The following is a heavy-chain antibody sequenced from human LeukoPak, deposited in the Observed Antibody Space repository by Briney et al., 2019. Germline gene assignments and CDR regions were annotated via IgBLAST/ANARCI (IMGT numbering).Heavy chain of an antibody. CDR2: ISGSGGST. Sequence: PGGSLRLSCAASGFTFSSYAMSWVRQAPGKGLEWVSAISGSGGSTYYADSVKGRFTISRDNSKNTLYLQMNSLRAEGTAVYYCAAMVPYYYGMDVWGQGTTVTVSS. J-gene: IGHJ6*02. CDR1: GFTFSSYA. CDR3: AAMVPYYYGMDV. V-gene: IGHV3-23*01. D-gene: IGHD3-10*01.